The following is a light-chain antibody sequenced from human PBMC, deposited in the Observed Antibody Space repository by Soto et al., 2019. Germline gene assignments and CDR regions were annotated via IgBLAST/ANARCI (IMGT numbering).Light chain of an antibody. CDR1: SSDVGGYNY. CDR2: EVS. V-gene: IGLV2-8*01. J-gene: IGLJ2*01. Sequence: QSVLTQPPSASGSPGQSVTISCTGTSSDVGGYNYVSWYQQHPGKAPKVMIYEVSERPSGVPDRFSGSKSGNTASLTVSGLQAEDEADYYCSSYAGNYNLVVFGGGTKVTVL. CDR3: SSYAGNYNLVV.